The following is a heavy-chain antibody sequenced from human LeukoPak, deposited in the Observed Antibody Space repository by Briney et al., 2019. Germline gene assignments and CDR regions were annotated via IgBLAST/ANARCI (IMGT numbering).Heavy chain of an antibody. CDR1: GGTFSSYA. J-gene: IGHJ4*02. V-gene: IGHV1-69*06. CDR3: ARVATRGYSSGWPFFDY. D-gene: IGHD6-19*01. Sequence: SVKVSCKASGGTFSSYAISWARQAPGQGLEWMGGIIPIFGTANYAQKFRGRVTITADKSTSTAYMELSSLRSEDTAVYYCARVATRGYSSGWPFFDYWGQGTLVTVSS. CDR2: IIPIFGTA.